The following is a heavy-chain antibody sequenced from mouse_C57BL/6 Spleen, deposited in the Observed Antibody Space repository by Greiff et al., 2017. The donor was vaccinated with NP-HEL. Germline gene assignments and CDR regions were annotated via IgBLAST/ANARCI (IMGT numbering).Heavy chain of an antibody. V-gene: IGHV1-52*01. CDR2: IDPSDSET. Sequence: QVQLQQPGAELVRPGSSVKLSCKASGYTFTSYWMHWVKQRPIQGLEWIGNIDPSDSETHYNQKFKDKATLTVDKSSSTAYMQLSSLTSEDSAVYYCARYVYPYYAMDYWGQGTSVTVSS. CDR1: GYTFTSYW. J-gene: IGHJ4*01. CDR3: ARYVYPYYAMDY.